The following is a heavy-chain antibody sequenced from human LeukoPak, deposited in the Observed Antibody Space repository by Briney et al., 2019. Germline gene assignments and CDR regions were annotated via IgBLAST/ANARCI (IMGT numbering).Heavy chain of an antibody. CDR2: ISSSDSSI. Sequence: GGSLRLSCAASGFTFSSYWMSWVRQAPGKGLEWVSYISSSDSSIYYADSVKGRFTISRDNAKNSLYLQMNSLRAEDTAVYYCAREPRSSGYYYFNYWGQGTLVTVSS. V-gene: IGHV3-48*01. J-gene: IGHJ4*02. CDR3: AREPRSSGYYYFNY. CDR1: GFTFSSYW. D-gene: IGHD3-22*01.